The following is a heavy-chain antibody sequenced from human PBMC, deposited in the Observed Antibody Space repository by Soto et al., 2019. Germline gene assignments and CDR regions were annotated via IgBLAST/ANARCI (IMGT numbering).Heavy chain of an antibody. CDR2: IIPILGIA. CDR1: GGTFSSYT. J-gene: IGHJ6*02. CDR3: ASATQYYYDSSVYHSDYYYYGMYV. D-gene: IGHD3-22*01. Sequence: QVQLVQSGAEVKKPGSSVKVSCKASGGTFSSYTISWVRQAPGQGLEWMGRIIPILGIANYAQKFQGRVPIPADKSTSTADMELTSLRSEDTAVYYCASATQYYYDSSVYHSDYYYYGMYVWGQGTTVTVSS. V-gene: IGHV1-69*02.